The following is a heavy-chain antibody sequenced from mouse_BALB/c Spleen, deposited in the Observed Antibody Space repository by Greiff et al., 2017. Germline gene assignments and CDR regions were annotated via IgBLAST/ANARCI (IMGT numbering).Heavy chain of an antibody. D-gene: IGHD2-3*01. CDR1: GFTFSDYY. CDR3: ASDGYSFAY. V-gene: IGHV5-4*02. Sequence: DVQLVESGGGLVKPGGSLKLSCAASGFTFSDYYMYWVRQTPEKRLEWVATISDGGSYTYYPDSVKGRFTISRDNAKNNLYLQMSSLKSEDTAMYYCASDGYSFAYWGQGTLVTVSA. J-gene: IGHJ3*01. CDR2: ISDGGSYT.